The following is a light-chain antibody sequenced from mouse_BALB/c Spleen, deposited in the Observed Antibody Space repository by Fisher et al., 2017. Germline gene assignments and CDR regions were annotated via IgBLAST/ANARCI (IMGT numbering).Light chain of an antibody. J-gene: IGKJ1*01. CDR2: DTS. CDR3: HQWSSYRT. V-gene: IGKV4-80*01. CDR1: SSVSY. Sequence: IVLTQTPAIMSASLGEEITLTCSASSSVSYMHWYQQKPGTSPKRWIYDTSNLASGVPSRFSGSGSGTFYSLTISSVEAEDAADYYCHQWSSYRTFGGGTKLEIK.